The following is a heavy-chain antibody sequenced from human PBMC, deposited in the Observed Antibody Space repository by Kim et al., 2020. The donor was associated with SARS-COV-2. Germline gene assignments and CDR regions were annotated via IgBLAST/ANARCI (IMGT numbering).Heavy chain of an antibody. D-gene: IGHD3-22*01. V-gene: IGHV1-18*01. CDR3: ARGEYYYDSSGYYFTPYIYY. J-gene: IGHJ4*02. CDR2: ISAYNGNT. Sequence: ASVKVSCKASGYTFTSYGISWVRQAPGQGLEWMGWISAYNGNTNYAQKLQGRVTMTTDTSTSTAYMELRSLRSDDTAVYYCARGEYYYDSSGYYFTPYIYYWGQGTLVTVSS. CDR1: GYTFTSYG.